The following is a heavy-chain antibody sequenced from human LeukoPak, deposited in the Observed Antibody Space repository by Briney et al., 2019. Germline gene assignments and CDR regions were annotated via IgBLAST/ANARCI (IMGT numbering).Heavy chain of an antibody. CDR1: GGSISSYY. CDR3: ARDYRSGSNRAFDI. Sequence: SETLSLTCTVSGGSISSYYWSWIRQPPGKGLEWIGYIYYSGSTNYNPSLKSRVTISVDTSKNQFSLKLSSVTAADTAVYYCARDYRSGSNRAFDIWGQGTMVTVSS. CDR2: IYYSGST. J-gene: IGHJ3*02. V-gene: IGHV4-59*01. D-gene: IGHD1-14*01.